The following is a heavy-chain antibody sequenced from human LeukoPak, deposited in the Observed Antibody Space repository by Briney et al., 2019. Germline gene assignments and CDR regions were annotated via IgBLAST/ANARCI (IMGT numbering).Heavy chain of an antibody. D-gene: IGHD2/OR15-2a*01. V-gene: IGHV6-1*01. CDR2: TYYRSKWYN. J-gene: IGHJ6*03. CDR3: ARDPGGNSLTHMDV. CDR1: GDSVSSNSAA. Sequence: SQTLSLTCAISGDSVSSNSAACNSIRQTPSRGLEWLGRTYYRSKWYNDYAVSGKSRITINPDTSTNQFSLHLNSVTPEDTAVYYCARDPGGNSLTHMDVWGKGTTVTVSS.